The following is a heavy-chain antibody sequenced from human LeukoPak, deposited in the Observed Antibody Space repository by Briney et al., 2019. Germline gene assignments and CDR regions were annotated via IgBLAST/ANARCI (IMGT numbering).Heavy chain of an antibody. CDR2: ISSSSSYI. V-gene: IGHV3-21*04. J-gene: IGHJ4*02. CDR1: GFTFSSYS. D-gene: IGHD5-12*01. Sequence: GGSLRLSCAASGFTFSSYSMNWVRQAPGKGLEWVSSISSSSSYIYYADSVKGRFTISRDNSKNTLYLQMNSLRAEDTAVYYCARDPGSGYEEHFDYWGQGTLVTVSS. CDR3: ARDPGSGYEEHFDY.